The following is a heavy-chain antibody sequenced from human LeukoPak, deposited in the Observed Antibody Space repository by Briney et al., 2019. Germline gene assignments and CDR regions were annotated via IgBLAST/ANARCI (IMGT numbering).Heavy chain of an antibody. CDR1: GFSFDDYA. Sequence: GTSLRLSCAASGFSFDDYAMHWVRQAPGKGPEWVSGITWDSVKTGYVDSVKGRFTISRDNAKKSLYLQMNNLRPDDTAFYYCVSESLMSGEDLFGNLRYWGQGTLVSVSS. CDR2: ITWDSVKT. V-gene: IGHV3-9*01. D-gene: IGHD3-10*01. CDR3: VSESLMSGEDLFGNLRY. J-gene: IGHJ4*02.